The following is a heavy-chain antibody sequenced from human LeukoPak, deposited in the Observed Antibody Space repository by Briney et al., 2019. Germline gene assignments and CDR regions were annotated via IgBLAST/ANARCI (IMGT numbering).Heavy chain of an antibody. J-gene: IGHJ5*02. Sequence: GGSLRLSCVASGFTFSNYGMSWVRQAPGKGLERVSVISGSGGSTYYADSVKGRFTISRDNSKNTLYLQMNSLRAEDTAVYYCAKDPIAARPRNWFDPWGQGTLVTISS. V-gene: IGHV3-23*01. D-gene: IGHD6-6*01. CDR3: AKDPIAARPRNWFDP. CDR1: GFTFSNYG. CDR2: ISGSGGST.